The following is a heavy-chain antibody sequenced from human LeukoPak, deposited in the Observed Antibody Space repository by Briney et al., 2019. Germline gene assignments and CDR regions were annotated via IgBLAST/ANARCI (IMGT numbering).Heavy chain of an antibody. CDR2: VDPDDGET. CDR3: ATITESYGDYVLYYFDY. D-gene: IGHD4-17*01. V-gene: IGHV1-69-2*01. J-gene: IGHJ4*02. Sequence: ASVKVSCKVSGYAFTDYYLHWVQLAPGKGLGWMGLVDPDDGETIYAEKFQGRVTITANTSTDTAYMELSSLRSEDTAVYYCATITESYGDYVLYYFDYWGQGTLVTVSS. CDR1: GYAFTDYY.